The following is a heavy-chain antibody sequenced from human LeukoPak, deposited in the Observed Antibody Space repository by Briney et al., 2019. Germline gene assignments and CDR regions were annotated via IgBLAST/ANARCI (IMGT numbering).Heavy chain of an antibody. V-gene: IGHV4-39*01. Sequence: SETLSLTCTVSGRFISSSSYYWAWIRHPPGKGLEWIATIYYSGSTYYSPSLKSRVTISVDTSKNQFSLKLNSVTDADTALYYCARRWSTSWTTFDYWGQGTLVTVSS. CDR2: IYYSGST. D-gene: IGHD6-13*01. CDR3: ARRWSTSWTTFDY. CDR1: GRFISSSSYY. J-gene: IGHJ4*02.